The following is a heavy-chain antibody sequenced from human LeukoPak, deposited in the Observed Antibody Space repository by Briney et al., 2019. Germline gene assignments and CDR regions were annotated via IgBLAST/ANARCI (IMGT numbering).Heavy chain of an antibody. V-gene: IGHV3-53*01. Sequence: SGGSLRLSCAASGFIVNSNYMSWVRQAPGKGLEWVSVIYSSGTTYYADSVKGRFTISRDNSKNTLYLQMNSLRAEDTALYYCTRDSCAGASCYSDYWGQGTLVTVSS. CDR2: IYSSGTT. CDR1: GFIVNSNY. J-gene: IGHJ4*02. CDR3: TRDSCAGASCYSDY. D-gene: IGHD2-21*01.